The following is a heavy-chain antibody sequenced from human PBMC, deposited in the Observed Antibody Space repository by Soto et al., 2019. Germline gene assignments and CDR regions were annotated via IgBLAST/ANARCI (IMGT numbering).Heavy chain of an antibody. CDR3: ARDNAGYDFWSGLTYGMDV. CDR2: IYYSGST. V-gene: IGHV4-30-4*01. D-gene: IGHD3-3*01. J-gene: IGHJ6*02. CDR1: GGSISSGDYY. Sequence: PSETLSLTCTVSGGSISSGDYYWSWILHPPGKGLEWIGYIYYSGSTYYNPSLKSRVTISVNTSKNQFSLKLSSVTAADTAVYYCARDNAGYDFWSGLTYGMDVWGQGTTVTVSS.